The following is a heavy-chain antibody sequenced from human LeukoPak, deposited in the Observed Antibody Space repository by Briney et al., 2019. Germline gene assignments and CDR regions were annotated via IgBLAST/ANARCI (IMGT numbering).Heavy chain of an antibody. Sequence: ASVKVSCKASGYTFTGYYMLWVRQAPGQGLEWMGWINPNSGGTNYAQKFQGRVTMTRDTSISTAYMELSRLRSDDTAVYYCARDYTGTTAEYFQHWGQGTLVTVSS. CDR2: INPNSGGT. J-gene: IGHJ1*01. CDR3: ARDYTGTTAEYFQH. V-gene: IGHV1-2*02. D-gene: IGHD1-7*01. CDR1: GYTFTGYY.